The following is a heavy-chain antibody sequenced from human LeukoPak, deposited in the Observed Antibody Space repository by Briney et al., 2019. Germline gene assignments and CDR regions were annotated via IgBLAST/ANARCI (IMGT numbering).Heavy chain of an antibody. V-gene: IGHV4-39*07. J-gene: IGHJ4*02. CDR1: GGSISSSSYY. D-gene: IGHD1-14*01. CDR2: ISYSGST. CDR3: ARDGMVPPLPDY. Sequence: PSETLSLTCTVSGGSISSSSYYWGWIRQPPGKGLEWIGSISYSGSTYYNPSLKSRVTISLDTSKNQFSLRLSSVTAADTAVYYCARDGMVPPLPDYWGQGTLVTVSS.